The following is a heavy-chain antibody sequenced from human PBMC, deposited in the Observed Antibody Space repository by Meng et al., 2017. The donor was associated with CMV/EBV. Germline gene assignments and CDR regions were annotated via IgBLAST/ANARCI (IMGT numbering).Heavy chain of an antibody. Sequence: RCKITGGRQANEQGIGWMGWMNHNSDNEGYEKKFQGRVTMTRNNNISKDYMELSSLGTEDKAVYYCARGPGNYGSGGYSPYNWFDPWGQGTLVTVSS. D-gene: IGHD3-10*01. CDR1: RCK. V-gene: IGHV1-8*01. CDR3: ARGPGNYGSGGYSPYNWFDP. J-gene: IGHJ5*02. CDR2: MNHNSDNE.